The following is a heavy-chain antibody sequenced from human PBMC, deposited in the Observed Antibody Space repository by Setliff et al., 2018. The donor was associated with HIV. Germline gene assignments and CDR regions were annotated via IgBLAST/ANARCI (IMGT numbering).Heavy chain of an antibody. V-gene: IGHV3-23*01. CDR3: ANGVTGTYYYYYGMDV. CDR1: GFTFSSYA. Sequence: GGSLRLSCAASGFTFSSYAMSWVRQAPGKGLEWVSAISGSGGSTYYADSVKGRFTISRDNSKNTLYLQMNGLRAEDTAVYYCANGVTGTYYYYYGMDVWGQGTTVTVSS. CDR2: ISGSGGST. D-gene: IGHD2-21*02. J-gene: IGHJ6*02.